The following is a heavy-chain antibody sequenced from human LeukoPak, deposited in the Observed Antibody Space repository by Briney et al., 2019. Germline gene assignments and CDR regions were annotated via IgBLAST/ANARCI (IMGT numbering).Heavy chain of an antibody. J-gene: IGHJ6*04. CDR2: FDPEDGET. V-gene: IGHV1-24*01. CDR3: AGLYYGSGSWLDV. CDR1: GYTLTELS. Sequence: ASVKVSCKVSGYTLTELSMHWVRQAPGKGLEWMGGFDPEDGETIYAQKFQGRVTMTEDTSTDTAYMELSSLRSDDTAVYYCAGLYYGSGSWLDVWGKGTTVTVSS. D-gene: IGHD3-10*01.